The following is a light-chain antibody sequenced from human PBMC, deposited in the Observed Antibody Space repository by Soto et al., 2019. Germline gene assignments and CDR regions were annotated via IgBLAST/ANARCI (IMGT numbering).Light chain of an antibody. Sequence: EIVMTRSPATLSVSPGERATLSCRGSQSVGSNLAWYQQKPGQAPRLLIYGASTRATGVPARFSGSGSGTEFTFTISSLQSEDFAVYYCQQHNGWPLTFGGGTKVEI. V-gene: IGKV3-15*01. CDR3: QQHNGWPLT. CDR1: QSVGSN. J-gene: IGKJ4*01. CDR2: GAS.